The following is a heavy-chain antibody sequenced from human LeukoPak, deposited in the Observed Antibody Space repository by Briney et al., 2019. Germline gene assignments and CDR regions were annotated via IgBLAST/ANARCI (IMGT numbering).Heavy chain of an antibody. D-gene: IGHD4-17*01. CDR2: VYPGDSDI. Sequence: GESLKISCQASGYSFTTYWTAWVRQLPGKGLEWMGRVYPGDSDITYSPAFQGQVTVSADRSTNTAYLQLNSLKASDTAMYYCARQRDYGDDIYSRYFDYWGQGVLVTVSS. V-gene: IGHV5-51*01. J-gene: IGHJ4*02. CDR3: ARQRDYGDDIYSRYFDY. CDR1: GYSFTTYW.